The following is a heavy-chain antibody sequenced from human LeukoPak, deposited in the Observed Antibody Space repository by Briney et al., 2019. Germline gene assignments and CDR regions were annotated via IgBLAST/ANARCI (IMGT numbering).Heavy chain of an antibody. J-gene: IGHJ4*02. CDR3: ARVRYSYGYDW. Sequence: GGSLRLSCAASGFTFSGYWMSWVRQAPGKGLEWVANIKQDGSEKYYVDSVKGRFTISRDNAKNSLYLQMNSLRAEDTAVYYCARVRYSYGYDWWGQGTLVTVSS. V-gene: IGHV3-7*02. CDR2: IKQDGSEK. D-gene: IGHD5-18*01. CDR1: GFTFSGYW.